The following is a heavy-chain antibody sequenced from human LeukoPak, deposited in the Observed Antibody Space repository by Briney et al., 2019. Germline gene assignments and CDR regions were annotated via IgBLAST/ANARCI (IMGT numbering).Heavy chain of an antibody. CDR3: AKMSGDCTSTTCSNFDY. D-gene: IGHD2/OR15-2a*01. V-gene: IGHV3-30-3*02. CDR1: GFTFSSYA. CDR2: ISYDGSNK. Sequence: PGGSLRLSCAASGFTFSSYAMHWVRQAPGKGLEWVAVISYDGSNKYYADSVKGRFTISRDNSRNTVYLQMNSLRVEDTAIYYCAKMSGDCTSTTCSNFDYWGQGTLVTVSS. J-gene: IGHJ4*02.